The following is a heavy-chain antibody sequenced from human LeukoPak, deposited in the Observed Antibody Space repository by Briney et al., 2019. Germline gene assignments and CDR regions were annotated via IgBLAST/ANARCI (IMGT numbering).Heavy chain of an antibody. Sequence: GESPKISCKGSGYSFTSYWIGWVRQMPGKGLEWMGIIYPGDSDTRYSPSFQGQVTISADKSISTAYLQWSSLKASDTAMYYCARHGEYDFWSGYPQFDPWGQGTLVTVSS. J-gene: IGHJ5*02. V-gene: IGHV5-51*01. CDR2: IYPGDSDT. D-gene: IGHD3-3*01. CDR3: ARHGEYDFWSGYPQFDP. CDR1: GYSFTSYW.